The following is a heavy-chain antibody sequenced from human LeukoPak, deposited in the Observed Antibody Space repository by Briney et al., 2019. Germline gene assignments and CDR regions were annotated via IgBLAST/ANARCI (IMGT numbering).Heavy chain of an antibody. CDR3: AKLIVGTTEAGD. D-gene: IGHD1-26*01. V-gene: IGHV3-74*01. J-gene: IGHJ4*02. Sequence: GGSLRLSCAASGLTFSSYWMHWVRQAPGKGLVWVSRINSDGSSTSYADSVKGRFTISRDNSKNTLYLQMKSLRAEDTALYYCAKLIVGTTEAGDWGQGTLVTVSS. CDR1: GLTFSSYW. CDR2: INSDGSST.